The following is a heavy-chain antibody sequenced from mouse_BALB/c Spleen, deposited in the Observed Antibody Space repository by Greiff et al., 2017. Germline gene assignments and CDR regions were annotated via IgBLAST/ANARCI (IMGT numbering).Heavy chain of an antibody. J-gene: IGHJ3*01. Sequence: EVKLVESGGGLVQPGGSLKLSCAASGFTFSSYGMSWVRQTPDKRLELVATINSNGGSTYYPDSVKGRFTISRDNAKNTLYLQMSSLKSEDTAMYYCARDEGEGPPWFAYWGQGTLVTVSA. V-gene: IGHV5-6-3*01. CDR2: INSNGGST. CDR1: GFTFSSYG. CDR3: ARDEGEGPPWFAY.